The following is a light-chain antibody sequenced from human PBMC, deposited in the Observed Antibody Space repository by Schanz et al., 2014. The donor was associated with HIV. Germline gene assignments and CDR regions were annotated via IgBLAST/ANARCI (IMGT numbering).Light chain of an antibody. CDR2: GAS. J-gene: IGKJ1*01. V-gene: IGKV3D-15*01. Sequence: EIVMTQSPATLSMSPGDTATLSCRASENVNNMLDWFQQKPGQAPRPLVYGASSRATGIPDRFSGSGSGTDFTLTISSLQSEDFAVYYCQQYNNWPWTFGQGTRV. CDR3: QQYNNWPWT. CDR1: ENVNNM.